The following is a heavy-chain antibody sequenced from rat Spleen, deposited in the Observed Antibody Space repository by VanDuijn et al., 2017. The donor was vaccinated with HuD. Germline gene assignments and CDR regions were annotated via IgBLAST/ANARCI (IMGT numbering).Heavy chain of an antibody. Sequence: EVQLVESGGGLVQPGRSLKLSCAASGCTLSKHGMHWIRQAPSKGLEWVASMSPSGASTYYRESVKGRFTFSRDLAKSTLYLQMDSLRSEDTATYSCATYGYHDGYYPYFDNWGQGVMVTVSS. CDR2: MSPSGAST. CDR3: ATYGYHDGYYPYFDN. D-gene: IGHD1-12*03. J-gene: IGHJ2*01. CDR1: GCTLSKHG. V-gene: IGHV5-19*01.